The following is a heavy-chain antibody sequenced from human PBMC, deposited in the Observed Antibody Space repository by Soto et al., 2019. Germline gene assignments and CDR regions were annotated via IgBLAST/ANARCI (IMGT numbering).Heavy chain of an antibody. CDR3: ARTSPYSSGWHYYYYGMDV. CDR1: GFTFSSYW. V-gene: IGHV3-74*01. D-gene: IGHD6-19*01. CDR2: INSDGSST. J-gene: IGHJ6*02. Sequence: EVQLVESGGGLVQPGGSLRLSCAASGFTFSSYWMHWVRQAPGKGLVWVSRINSDGSSTSYADSVKGRFTISRDNAKNTLYLQMNSLRAEDTAVYYCARTSPYSSGWHYYYYGMDVWGQGTTVTVSS.